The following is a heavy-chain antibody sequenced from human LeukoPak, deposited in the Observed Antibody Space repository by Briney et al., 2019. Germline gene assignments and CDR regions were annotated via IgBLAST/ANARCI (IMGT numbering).Heavy chain of an antibody. D-gene: IGHD5-24*01. V-gene: IGHV4-39*01. J-gene: IGHJ4*02. CDR3: ARLTDTIRHFDY. CDR2: IYYSGST. Sequence: PSETLSLTCTVSGGSISSSSYYWGWIRQPPGKGLEWIGSIYYSGSTYYNPSLKSRVTISVDTSKNQFSLKLSSVTAADTAVYYCARLTDTIRHFDYWGQGTLVTVSS. CDR1: GGSISSSSYY.